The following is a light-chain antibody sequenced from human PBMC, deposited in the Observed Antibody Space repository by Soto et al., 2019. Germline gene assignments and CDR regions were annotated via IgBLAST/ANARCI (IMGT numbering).Light chain of an antibody. J-gene: IGKJ1*01. CDR1: QSISSW. V-gene: IGKV1-5*01. CDR3: QQRYSWLRV. Sequence: DIQMTQSPSTLSASVGDRVTITCRASQSISSWLAWYQQKPGKAPKLLIYAASSLETGVPSRFSGSGSGTEFTLSISSLESDDFAIYYCQQRYSWLRVFGPGTKVDIK. CDR2: AAS.